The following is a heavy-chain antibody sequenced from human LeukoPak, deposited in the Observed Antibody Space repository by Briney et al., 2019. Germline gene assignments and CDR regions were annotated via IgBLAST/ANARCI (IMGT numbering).Heavy chain of an antibody. Sequence: GASVKVSCKASGYTFTSSYLHWVRQAPGQGLEWMGRINPSGGSTRYDQKFQGRVTMTRDTSTSTVYMELSSLTSEDTAVYYCARVGRPDCPNGLCYISWLYPWGQGNLVSVSS. CDR1: GYTFTSSY. J-gene: IGHJ5*02. CDR2: INPSGGST. D-gene: IGHD2-8*01. V-gene: IGHV1-46*01. CDR3: ARVGRPDCPNGLCYISWLYP.